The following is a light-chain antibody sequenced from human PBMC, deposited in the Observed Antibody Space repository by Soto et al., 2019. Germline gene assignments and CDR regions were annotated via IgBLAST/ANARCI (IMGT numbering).Light chain of an antibody. CDR1: GSDIGSYDY. J-gene: IGLJ1*01. CDR3: SSFASTSTRL. Sequence: QYALTQPASVSGSPGQSSTISFTGTGSDIGSYDYVSWYQQHPGKAPNLIIYEVTDRPSGVSNRFSGSKSGNTASLTISGLQAEDEADYYCSSFASTSTRLFGSGTKVTVL. V-gene: IGLV2-14*01. CDR2: EVT.